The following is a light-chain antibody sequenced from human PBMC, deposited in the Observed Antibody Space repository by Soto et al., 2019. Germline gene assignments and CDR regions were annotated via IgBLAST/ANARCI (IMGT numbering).Light chain of an antibody. V-gene: IGLV2-14*01. J-gene: IGLJ1*01. Sequence: QSVLTQPASVSGSPGQSITISCTGTSFDVGGYNYVSWFQQHPGKAPKLMIYEVTNRPSGISNRVSASKSGNTASLTVSGLRAEDEADYYCSSYAGSNNFVFGSGTKVTVL. CDR3: SSYAGSNNFV. CDR1: SFDVGGYNY. CDR2: EVT.